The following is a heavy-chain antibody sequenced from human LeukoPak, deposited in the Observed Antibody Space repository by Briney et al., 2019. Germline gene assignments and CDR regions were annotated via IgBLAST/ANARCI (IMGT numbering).Heavy chain of an antibody. V-gene: IGHV1-46*01. CDR2: INPSGGST. D-gene: IGHD6-13*01. CDR1: GYTFTSYY. Sequence: GASVKVSCKASGYTFTSYYMQWVRQAPGQGFEWMGTINPSGGSTSYVQKFQGRVTITRDTSTSTLYMELSSLRSEDTAVHYCARGLSSSRYYFHYWGQGTLVTVSS. CDR3: ARGLSSSRYYFHY. J-gene: IGHJ4*02.